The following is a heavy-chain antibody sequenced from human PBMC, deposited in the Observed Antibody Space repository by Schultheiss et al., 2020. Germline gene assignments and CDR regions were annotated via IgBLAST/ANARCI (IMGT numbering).Heavy chain of an antibody. CDR2: ISSSSSYI. V-gene: IGHV3-21*01. Sequence: GGSLRLSCAASGFTFSSYSMNWVRQAPGKGLEWVSSISSSSSYIYYADSVKGRFTISRDNAKNSLYLQMNSLRAEDTAVYYCAGGGEVPARDYWGQGTLGTVSS. D-gene: IGHD2-2*01. CDR1: GFTFSSYS. J-gene: IGHJ4*02. CDR3: AGGGEVPARDY.